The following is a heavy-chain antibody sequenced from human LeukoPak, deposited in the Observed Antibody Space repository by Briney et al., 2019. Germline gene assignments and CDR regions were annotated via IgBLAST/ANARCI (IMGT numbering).Heavy chain of an antibody. Sequence: GASVKVSCKASGYTFTSYDINWVRQATGQGLEWMGWMNPNSGNTGYAQKFQGRVTITRNTSISTAYMELSSLRSEDTAVYYCARARHSNWNYDNELGGFDPWGQGTLVTVSS. V-gene: IGHV1-8*03. CDR2: MNPNSGNT. CDR3: ARARHSNWNYDNELGGFDP. J-gene: IGHJ5*02. CDR1: GYTFTSYD. D-gene: IGHD1-7*01.